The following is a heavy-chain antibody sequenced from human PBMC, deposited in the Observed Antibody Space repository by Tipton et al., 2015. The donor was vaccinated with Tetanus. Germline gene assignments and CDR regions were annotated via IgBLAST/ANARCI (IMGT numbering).Heavy chain of an antibody. D-gene: IGHD2-2*01. J-gene: IGHJ6*02. CDR3: ARDDGPGYCSSTSCYVRYGMDV. CDR1: GYTLTELS. Sequence: QLVQSGAEVKKPGASVKVSCKVSGYTLTELSMHWVRQAPGKGLEWMGGFDPEDGETIYAQKFQGRVTMTEDTSTDTAYMELSSLRSEDTAVYYCARDDGPGYCSSTSCYVRYGMDVWGQGTTVTVSS. V-gene: IGHV1-24*01. CDR2: FDPEDGET.